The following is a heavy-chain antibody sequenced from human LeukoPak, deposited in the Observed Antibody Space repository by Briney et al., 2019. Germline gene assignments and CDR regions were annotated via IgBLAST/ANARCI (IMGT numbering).Heavy chain of an antibody. V-gene: IGHV3-74*01. CDR2: INTDTRGK. CDR1: GFTFTDYW. D-gene: IGHD5-12*01. CDR3: TRGTVPGLATTYGTYFDS. Sequence: GGSLRLSCAASGFTFTDYWMHWVRQAPGKGLVWVSIINTDTRGKYYADSVKGRFTISRDNSKNTFYLQMDSLRAEDTAVYYCTRGTVPGLATTYGTYFDSWGQGTLVTVSS. J-gene: IGHJ4*02.